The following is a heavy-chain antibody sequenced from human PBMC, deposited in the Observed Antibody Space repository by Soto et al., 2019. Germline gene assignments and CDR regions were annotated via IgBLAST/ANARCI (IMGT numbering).Heavy chain of an antibody. D-gene: IGHD3-22*01. V-gene: IGHV4-31*03. Sequence: PSETLSLTCTVSGGSISSGGYYWSWIRQHPGKGLEWIGYIYYSGSTYYNPSLKSRVTISVDTSKNQFSLKLSSVTAADTAVYYCARDYNDRQHEDYYYYGMDVWGQGTTVTVSS. J-gene: IGHJ6*02. CDR3: ARDYNDRQHEDYYYYGMDV. CDR2: IYYSGST. CDR1: GGSISSGGYY.